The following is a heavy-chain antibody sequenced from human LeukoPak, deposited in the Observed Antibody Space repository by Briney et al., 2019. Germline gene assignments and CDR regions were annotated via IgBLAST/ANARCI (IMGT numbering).Heavy chain of an antibody. V-gene: IGHV3-23*01. CDR1: GFTFSDYA. D-gene: IGHD5-18*01. J-gene: IGHJ4*02. CDR3: AKYGTAMVTGKPYYFDY. Sequence: GGSLRLSCAASGFTFSDYAMTWVRQAPGRGLEWVAGIDSDLGRTHFADSMKGRFTIYRDNSKNTLYLQMNDLRVEDTAVYYCAKYGTAMVTGKPYYFDYWGQGTLVTVSS. CDR2: IDSDLGRT.